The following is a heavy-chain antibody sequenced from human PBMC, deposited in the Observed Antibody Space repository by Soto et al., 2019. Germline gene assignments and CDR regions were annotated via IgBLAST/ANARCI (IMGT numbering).Heavy chain of an antibody. D-gene: IGHD5-12*01. CDR3: ANTLKTSGYSGYFGAFDI. V-gene: IGHV3-23*01. CDR2: ISGSGGST. CDR1: GFTFSSYA. Sequence: GGSLRLSCAASGFTFSSYAMSWVRQAPGKGLEWVSAISGSGGSTYYADSVKGRFTISRDNSKNTLYLQMNSLRAEDTAVYYCANTLKTSGYSGYFGAFDIWGQGTMVTVSS. J-gene: IGHJ3*02.